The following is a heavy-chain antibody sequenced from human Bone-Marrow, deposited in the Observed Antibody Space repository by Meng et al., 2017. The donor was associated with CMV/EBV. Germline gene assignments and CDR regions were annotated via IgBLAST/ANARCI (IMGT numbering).Heavy chain of an antibody. CDR3: ARDVSYYDILTGYPDY. J-gene: IGHJ4*02. V-gene: IGHV1-2*02. Sequence: QVQLVQSGAEVKKPXXSVKVSCKGSGYTFTGYYMHWVRQAPGQGLEWMGWINPNSGDTNYAQKFQGRVTMTRDTSITTAYMELSRLRSDDTAVYFCARDVSYYDILTGYPDYWGQGTLVTVSS. CDR2: INPNSGDT. D-gene: IGHD3-9*01. CDR1: GYTFTGYY.